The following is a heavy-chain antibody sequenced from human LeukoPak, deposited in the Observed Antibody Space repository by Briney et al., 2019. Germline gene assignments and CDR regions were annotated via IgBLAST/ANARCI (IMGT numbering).Heavy chain of an antibody. V-gene: IGHV1-18*01. CDR3: ARDHYSRSSADFDI. CDR1: GYTFTSYG. CDR2: ISAYNGNT. J-gene: IGHJ3*02. D-gene: IGHD6-6*01. Sequence: ASVKVSCKASGYTFTSYGISWVRQAPGQGLEWMGWISAYNGNTNYAQKLTGRVTMTTDTSTSTAYMELRSMRSDDTAVYYCARDHYSRSSADFDIWGQGTMVTVSS.